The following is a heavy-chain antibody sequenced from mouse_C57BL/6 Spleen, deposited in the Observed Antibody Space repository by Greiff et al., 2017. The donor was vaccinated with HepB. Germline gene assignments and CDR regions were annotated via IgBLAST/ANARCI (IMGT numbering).Heavy chain of an antibody. D-gene: IGHD1-1*01. J-gene: IGHJ1*03. CDR2: ISYDGSN. CDR3: AREGDYYGSSRYFDV. V-gene: IGHV3-6*01. Sequence: EVQRVESGPGLVKPSQSLSLTCSVTGYSITSGYYWNWIRQFPGNKLEWMGYISYDGSNNYNPSLKNRISITRDTSKNQFFLKLNSVTTEDTATYYCAREGDYYGSSRYFDVWGTGTTVTVSS. CDR1: GYSITSGYY.